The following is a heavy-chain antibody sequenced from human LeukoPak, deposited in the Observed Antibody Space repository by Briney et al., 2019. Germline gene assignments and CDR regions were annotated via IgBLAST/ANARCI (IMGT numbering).Heavy chain of an antibody. D-gene: IGHD6-6*01. CDR2: VIPIFGTA. V-gene: IGHV1-69*05. J-gene: IGHJ5*02. CDR1: GGTFSSYA. CDR3: ARGSSSIAARPRWFDP. Sequence: SVKVSCKASGGTFSSYAISWVRQAPGQGLEWMGGVIPIFGTANYAQKFQGRVTITTDGSTSTAYMELSSLRSEDTAVYYCARGSSSIAARPRWFDPWGQGTLVTVSS.